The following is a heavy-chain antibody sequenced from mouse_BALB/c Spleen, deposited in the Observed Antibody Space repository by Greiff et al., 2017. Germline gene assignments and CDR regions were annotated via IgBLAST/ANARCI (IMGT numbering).Heavy chain of an antibody. J-gene: IGHJ3*01. CDR3: AREGGLWYPFAY. CDR2: INSNGGST. Sequence: EVMLVESGGGLVQPGGSLKLSCAASGFTFSSYGMSWVRQTPDKRLELVATINSNGGSTYYPDSVKGRFTISRDNAKNTLYLQMSSLKSEDTAMYYGAREGGLWYPFAYWGQGTLVTVSA. D-gene: IGHD2-1*01. CDR1: GFTFSSYG. V-gene: IGHV5-6-3*01.